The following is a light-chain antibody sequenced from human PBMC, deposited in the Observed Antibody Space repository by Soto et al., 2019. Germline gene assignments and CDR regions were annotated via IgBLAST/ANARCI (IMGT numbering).Light chain of an antibody. Sequence: DIQMTQSPSSLSASVRDRVTITCRASQGISNYLAWYQQKPGKVPELLIYGASTLQSGVPSRFSGSGSGTDFTLTISSLQPEDVATYYCQQRSNWPPKYTFGQGTKLEIK. V-gene: IGKV1-27*01. CDR3: QQRSNWPPKYT. J-gene: IGKJ2*01. CDR1: QGISNY. CDR2: GAS.